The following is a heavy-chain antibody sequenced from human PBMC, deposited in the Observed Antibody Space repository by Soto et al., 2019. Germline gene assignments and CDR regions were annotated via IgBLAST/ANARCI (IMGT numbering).Heavy chain of an antibody. CDR3: ARDLGGSPDS. D-gene: IGHD1-26*01. V-gene: IGHV1-2*02. Sequence: QVQLVQSGAEVKKPGASVKVSCNASGNTFTGYYIHWVRQAPGQGLEWMGWINPNNDGTTYGEKFQGRVTMTRDTSTSTAYMELSRLRSDDTAVYYCARDLGGSPDSWGQGTLVTVSS. J-gene: IGHJ4*02. CDR1: GNTFTGYY. CDR2: INPNNDGT.